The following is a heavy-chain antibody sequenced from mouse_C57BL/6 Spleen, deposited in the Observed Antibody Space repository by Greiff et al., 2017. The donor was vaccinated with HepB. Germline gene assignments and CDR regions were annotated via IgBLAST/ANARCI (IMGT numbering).Heavy chain of an antibody. J-gene: IGHJ4*01. CDR1: GYTFTDYY. CDR2: INPYNGGT. D-gene: IGHD2-4*01. CDR3: ARKGLYDYDDAMDY. Sequence: EVQLQQSGPVLVKPGASVKMSCKASGYTFTDYYMNWVKQSHGKSLEWIGVINPYNGGTSYNQKFKGKATLTVDKSSSTAYMELNSLTSEDSAVYYCARKGLYDYDDAMDYWGQGTSVTVSS. V-gene: IGHV1-19*01.